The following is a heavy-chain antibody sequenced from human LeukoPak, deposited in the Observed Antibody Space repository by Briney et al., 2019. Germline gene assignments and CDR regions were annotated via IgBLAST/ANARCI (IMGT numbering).Heavy chain of an antibody. J-gene: IGHJ4*02. CDR3: ARYYYDSSGYYGYFDH. CDR1: GYTFTSYD. D-gene: IGHD3-22*01. V-gene: IGHV1-8*01. CDR2: MNPNSGYT. Sequence: ASVKVSCTASGYTFTSYDINWVRQATGQGLEWMGWMNPNSGYTGYSRKFQGRATMTRNTSISTAYMELSSLRSEDTAVYYCARYYYDSSGYYGYFDHWGQGTLVTVSS.